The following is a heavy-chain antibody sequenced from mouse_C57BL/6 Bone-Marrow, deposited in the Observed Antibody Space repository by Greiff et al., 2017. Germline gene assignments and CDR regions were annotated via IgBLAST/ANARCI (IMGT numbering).Heavy chain of an antibody. V-gene: IGHV1-80*01. CDR3: ARRATVGHWYFDV. D-gene: IGHD1-1*01. J-gene: IGHJ1*03. Sequence: QVQLQQSGAELVKPGASVKISCKASGYAFSSYWMNWVKQRPGKGLEWIGQIYPGDGDTNYNGKFKGKATLTADKSSSTAYMQLSSLTSEDSAVYVCARRATVGHWYFDVWGTGTTVTVSS. CDR1: GYAFSSYW. CDR2: IYPGDGDT.